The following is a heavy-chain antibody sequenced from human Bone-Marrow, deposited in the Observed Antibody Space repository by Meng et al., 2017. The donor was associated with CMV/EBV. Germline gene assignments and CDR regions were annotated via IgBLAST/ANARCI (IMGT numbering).Heavy chain of an antibody. Sequence: ATLALTCAASGFTFSDYSMNWVRQAPGKGLEWVSFISSSSSYKYYADSVKGRFTISRDKAKNSLYLQMNSLRAEDTAVYYCASDLQYWGSSVAFAIWGQGTMVTVSS. V-gene: IGHV3-21*01. CDR3: ASDLQYWGSSVAFAI. D-gene: IGHD2-15*01. J-gene: IGHJ3*02. CDR2: ISSSSSYK. CDR1: GFTFSDYS.